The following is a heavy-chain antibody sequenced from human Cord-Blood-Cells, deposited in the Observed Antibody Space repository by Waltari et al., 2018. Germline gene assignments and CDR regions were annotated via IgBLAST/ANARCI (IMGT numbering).Heavy chain of an antibody. CDR1: GGSIISHY. D-gene: IGHD6-13*01. J-gene: IGHJ3*02. Sequence: QVQLQESGPGLVKPSETLSLTCTVSGGSIISHYWTWIRQPPGKGLEWIGYIYYSGSTNYNPSLKSRVTISVDTSKNQFSLKLSSVTAADTAVYYCARVSAATEPDAFDIWGQGTMVTVSS. CDR2: IYYSGST. CDR3: ARVSAATEPDAFDI. V-gene: IGHV4-59*11.